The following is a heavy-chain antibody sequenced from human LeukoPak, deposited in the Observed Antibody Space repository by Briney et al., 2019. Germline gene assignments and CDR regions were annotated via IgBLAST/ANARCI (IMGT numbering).Heavy chain of an antibody. D-gene: IGHD6-25*01. V-gene: IGHV4-59*08. CDR2: IYYSGST. Sequence: SETLSLTCTVSGGSISSYYWSWIRQPPGKGLEWIGYIYYSGSTNYNPSLKSRVTISVDTSKNQFSLKPSSVTAADTAVYYCARHKAHPRPFDYWGQGTLVTVSS. J-gene: IGHJ4*02. CDR3: ARHKAHPRPFDY. CDR1: GGSISSYY.